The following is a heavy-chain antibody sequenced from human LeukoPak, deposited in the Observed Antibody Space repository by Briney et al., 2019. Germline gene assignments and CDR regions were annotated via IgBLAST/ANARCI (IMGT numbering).Heavy chain of an antibody. V-gene: IGHV4-59*12. D-gene: IGHD3-10*01. CDR1: GGSNY. J-gene: IGHJ4*02. CDR3: ARDQTYSGSGIYTYFDY. Sequence: SETLSLTCTVSGGSNYWSWIRQAPGKGLEWIAYIHYSGSPHYNPSLKSRVTISADTSKNHFSLKLASVTAADTAVYYCARDQTYSGSGIYTYFDYWGQGILVTVSS. CDR2: IHYSGSP.